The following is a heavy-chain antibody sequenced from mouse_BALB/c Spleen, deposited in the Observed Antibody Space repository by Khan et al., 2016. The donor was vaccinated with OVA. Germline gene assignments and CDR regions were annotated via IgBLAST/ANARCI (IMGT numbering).Heavy chain of an antibody. J-gene: IGHJ4*01. CDR3: ARKMSTRYDGDYYAMDY. V-gene: IGHV1-7*01. D-gene: IGHD2-14*01. CDR1: GYTFTTYW. Sequence: VQLQQSGAELAKPGASVKMSCKASGYTFTTYWIHWLKQRPGQGLEWIGYINPNTGYTDYNQNFKDKATLTADKSSSTSYIQLNSLTSEDSAVYYCARKMSTRYDGDYYAMDYWGQGTSVTVSS. CDR2: INPNTGYT.